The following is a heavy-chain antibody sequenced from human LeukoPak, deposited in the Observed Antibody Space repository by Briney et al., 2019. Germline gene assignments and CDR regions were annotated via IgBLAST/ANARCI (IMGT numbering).Heavy chain of an antibody. V-gene: IGHV3-23*01. Sequence: PGGSLRLSCAASGFTFSSNAMCWVRQAPGKGLERVSGISGSGDNTYYADSVKGRFTISRDNSKNTLYVQVNSLGTEDTAAYYCAKGSYYDSSGSFYFDYWGQGTLVTVSS. J-gene: IGHJ4*02. CDR2: ISGSGDNT. D-gene: IGHD3-22*01. CDR3: AKGSYYDSSGSFYFDY. CDR1: GFTFSSNA.